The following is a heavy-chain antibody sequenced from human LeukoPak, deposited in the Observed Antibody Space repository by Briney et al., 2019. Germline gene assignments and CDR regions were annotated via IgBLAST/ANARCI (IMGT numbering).Heavy chain of an antibody. V-gene: IGHV4-39*02. CDR2: IYYSGST. Sequence: SETLSLTCTVSGGSISSSSYYWGWIRQPPGKGLEWIGSIYYSGSTYYNPSLKSRVTISVDTSKNQFSLKLSSVTAADTAVYYCARDEGGNSFDYWGQGTLVTVSS. CDR1: GGSISSSSYY. CDR3: ARDEGGNSFDY. D-gene: IGHD3-16*01. J-gene: IGHJ4*02.